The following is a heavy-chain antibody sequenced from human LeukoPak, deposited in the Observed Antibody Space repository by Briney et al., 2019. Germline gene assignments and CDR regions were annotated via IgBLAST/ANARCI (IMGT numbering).Heavy chain of an antibody. D-gene: IGHD1-14*01. J-gene: IGHJ4*02. CDR2: KRYDGSNK. CDR1: GFTFSSYA. CDR3: AKDFGIPDDH. Sequence: GGSLRLSCAASGFTFSSYAMHWVRQAPGKGLEWVAFKRYDGSNKYYADSVKGRFTISRDNSKNTLYLQMNSLRAEDTAVYYCAKDFGIPDDHWGQGTLVTVSS. V-gene: IGHV3-30*02.